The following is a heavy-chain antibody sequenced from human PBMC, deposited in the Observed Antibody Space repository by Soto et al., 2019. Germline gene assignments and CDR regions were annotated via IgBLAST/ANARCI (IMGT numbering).Heavy chain of an antibody. CDR3: AGSGYYHNSGMDV. CDR1: GGSISSGGYS. CDR2: IYHSGST. J-gene: IGHJ6*02. Sequence: ASETLSLTCAVSGGSISSGGYSWSWIRQPPGKGLEWIGYIYHSGSTYYNPSLKSRVTISVDRSKNQFSLKLSSVTAADTAVYYGAGSGYYHNSGMDVWGQGITVTVSS. D-gene: IGHD3-22*01. V-gene: IGHV4-30-2*01.